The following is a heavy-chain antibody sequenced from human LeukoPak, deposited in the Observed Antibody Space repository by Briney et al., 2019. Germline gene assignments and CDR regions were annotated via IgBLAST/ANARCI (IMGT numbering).Heavy chain of an antibody. CDR3: ARDRKYYYHMDV. V-gene: IGHV1-2*02. D-gene: IGHD1-14*01. CDR1: GYTFTGYY. Sequence: ASVKVSCKASGYTFTGYYMHWVRQAPGQGLEWMGWINPNSGGTNYAQKFQGRVTMTRDTSISTAYMELSRLRSDDTALYYCARDRKYYYHMDVWGKGTTVTVSS. J-gene: IGHJ6*03. CDR2: INPNSGGT.